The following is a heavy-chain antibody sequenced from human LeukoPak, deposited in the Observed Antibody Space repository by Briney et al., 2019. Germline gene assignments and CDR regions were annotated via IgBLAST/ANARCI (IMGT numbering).Heavy chain of an antibody. CDR3: ARRGDILTDYAFDY. Sequence: PSETLSLTCSVSGGSINSNSHHWDWIRQPPGKGRGWFRNIYYSGTPSYNTSLKSRVTISVDTSKNQFSLRLSSVTAADTAVYYCARRGDILTDYAFDYWGQGTLVTVSS. CDR2: IYYSGTP. V-gene: IGHV4-39*01. J-gene: IGHJ4*02. CDR1: GGSINSNSHH. D-gene: IGHD3-9*01.